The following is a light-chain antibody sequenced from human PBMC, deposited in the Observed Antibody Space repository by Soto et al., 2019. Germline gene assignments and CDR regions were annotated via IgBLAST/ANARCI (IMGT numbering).Light chain of an antibody. V-gene: IGKV1-5*01. CDR2: DAS. J-gene: IGKJ5*01. CDR1: QNIRGW. Sequence: DIRMTQSPSTLSTSVGDRVTITCRASQNIRGWLAWYQQKPGKAPKLLIYDASTLESGVPSRFSGSGSGTDFTLTISSLQPEDSATYYCQLSHTTLTFGQGTRLEIK. CDR3: QLSHTTLT.